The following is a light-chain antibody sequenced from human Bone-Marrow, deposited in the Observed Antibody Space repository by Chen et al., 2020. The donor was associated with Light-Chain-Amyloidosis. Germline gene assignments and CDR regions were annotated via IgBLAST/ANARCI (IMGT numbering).Light chain of an antibody. J-gene: IGLJ1*01. CDR2: AVS. V-gene: IGLV2-14*01. Sequence: QSAFPNPPSFPGSPGQPLPISCTGTSGDVGTYNYVSWYQQHPGKAPKVMIYAVSNRPSGVSNRFSGSKSGNTASLTISGLQAEDEADYYCSSFTSSSSYVFGPGTKVTVL. CDR1: SGDVGTYNY. CDR3: SSFTSSSSYV.